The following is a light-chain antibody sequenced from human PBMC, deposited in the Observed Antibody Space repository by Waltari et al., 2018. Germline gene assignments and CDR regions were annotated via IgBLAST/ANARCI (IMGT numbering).Light chain of an antibody. CDR1: QSVWSSTNSNNH. CDR3: QQYYTTPCT. V-gene: IGKV4-1*01. J-gene: IGKJ2*02. Sequence: DIVLTQSPDSLALSLGERANISCRSSQSVWSSTNSNNHLAWYQQRPGQPPKLLFYLASTRVSVVPDRFDGSGSGTDFTLTISSLQAEDLAVYYCQQYYTTPCTFGQGTRLEIK. CDR2: LAS.